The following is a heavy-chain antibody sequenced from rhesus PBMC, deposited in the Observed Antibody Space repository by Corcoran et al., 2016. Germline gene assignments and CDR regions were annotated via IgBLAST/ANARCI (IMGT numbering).Heavy chain of an antibody. J-gene: IGHJ4*01. V-gene: IGHV4-122*02. Sequence: QVQLQESGPGLVKPSETLSLTCAVSGGSISSGYYYWSWIRQPPGKGLEWIGYITYSGNTSYNPSLKSRVIISRDTSKNQFSLKLSSVTAADTAVYYCARGRGSSYVDYWGQGVLVTVSS. D-gene: IGHD4-29*01. CDR1: GGSISSGYYY. CDR2: ITYSGNT. CDR3: ARGRGSSYVDY.